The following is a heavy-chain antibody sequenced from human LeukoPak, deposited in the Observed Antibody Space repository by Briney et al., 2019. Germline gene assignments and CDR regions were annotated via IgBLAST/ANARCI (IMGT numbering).Heavy chain of an antibody. CDR1: AFTFSSYG. CDR2: IRYDGSNE. Sequence: PGGSRRLSCAASAFTFSSYGMHWVRQAPGKGLEWVAFIRYDGSNEYYADSVKGRFTISRDNSKSSLYLQMNSLRTEDTAVYYCAKDRGRVMVITAEPFDIWGQGTMVTVSS. D-gene: IGHD3-22*01. V-gene: IGHV3-30*02. CDR3: AKDRGRVMVITAEPFDI. J-gene: IGHJ3*02.